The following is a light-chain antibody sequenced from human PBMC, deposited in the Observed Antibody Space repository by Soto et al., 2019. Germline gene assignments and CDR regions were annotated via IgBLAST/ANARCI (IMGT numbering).Light chain of an antibody. Sequence: ASVSGSPGQSITISCTGTSSDVGGYNYVAWYQQHPGKAPKLMIYEVSNRTSGVSNRFSGSQYGNPASLTISRHHAADEPDYYCSSYTTSSTPYVFGTGTKCAVL. CDR3: SSYTTSSTPYV. V-gene: IGLV2-14*01. J-gene: IGLJ1*01. CDR1: SSDVGGYNY. CDR2: EVS.